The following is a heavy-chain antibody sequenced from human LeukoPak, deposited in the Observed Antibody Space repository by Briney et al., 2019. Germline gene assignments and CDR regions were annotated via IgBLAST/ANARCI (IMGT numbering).Heavy chain of an antibody. CDR3: ARDANYYDSSGYYAYYYYGMDV. V-gene: IGHV3-7*01. D-gene: IGHD3-22*01. CDR1: GFTFSSYW. Sequence: GGSLRLSCAASGFTFSSYWMSWVRQAPGKGLEWVANIKQDGSEKYYVDSVKGRFTISRDNAKNSLYLQMNSLRAGDTAVYYCARDANYYDSSGYYAYYYYGMDVWGQGTTVTVSS. CDR2: IKQDGSEK. J-gene: IGHJ6*02.